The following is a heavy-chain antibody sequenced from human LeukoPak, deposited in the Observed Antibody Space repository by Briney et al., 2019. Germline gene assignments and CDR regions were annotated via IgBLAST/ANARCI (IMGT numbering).Heavy chain of an antibody. Sequence: PGGSLRLSCAASGFTVSTYEMNWVRQAPGKGLEWISYISFSDSYIHYADSVKGRFTISRDNAKNSLYLQMNGLRAEDTAVYYCARDRYGYSGDAFVIWGQGTMVTVSS. J-gene: IGHJ3*02. CDR2: ISFSDSYI. CDR1: GFTVSTYE. CDR3: ARDRYGYSGDAFVI. D-gene: IGHD4-17*01. V-gene: IGHV3-48*03.